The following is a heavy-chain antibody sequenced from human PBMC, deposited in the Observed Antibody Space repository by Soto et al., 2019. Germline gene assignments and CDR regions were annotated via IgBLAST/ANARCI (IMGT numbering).Heavy chain of an antibody. CDR3: ARHRSTVTTRFDY. CDR1: GGSISSYY. J-gene: IGHJ4*02. V-gene: IGHV4-59*01. D-gene: IGHD4-17*01. CDR2: IYYSGST. Sequence: SETLSLTCTVSGGSISSYYWSWIRQPPGKGLEWIGYIYYSGSTNYNPSLKSRVTISVDTSKNQFSLKLSSVTAADTAVYYCARHRSTVTTRFDYWGQGTLVTVSS.